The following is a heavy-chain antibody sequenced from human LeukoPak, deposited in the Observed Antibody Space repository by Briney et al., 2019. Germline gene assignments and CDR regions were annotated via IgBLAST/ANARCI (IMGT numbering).Heavy chain of an antibody. CDR1: GYFFTSYW. Sequence: GESLKISCQGSGYFFTSYWIGWVRQMPGKGLEWMGIIYPGDSDTRYSPSFQGQVTISADKSISTAYLQWSSLKASDTAMYYCARRSSSSSFDFDYWGQGTLVTVSS. CDR3: ARRSSSSSFDFDY. D-gene: IGHD6-6*01. J-gene: IGHJ4*02. CDR2: IYPGDSDT. V-gene: IGHV5-51*03.